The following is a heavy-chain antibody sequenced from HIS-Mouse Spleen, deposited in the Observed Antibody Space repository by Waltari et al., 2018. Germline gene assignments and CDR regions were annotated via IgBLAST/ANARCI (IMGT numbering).Heavy chain of an antibody. D-gene: IGHD3-22*01. CDR3: AGHYYDSSGPFDY. V-gene: IGHV3-30*04. CDR1: GFTFSSYA. Sequence: QVQLVESGGGVVQPGRSLRLSCAASGFTFSSYAMHWARPAPGKGLEWVAVISYDGSNKYYADSVKGRFTISRDNSKNTLYLQMNSLRAEDTAVYYCAGHYYDSSGPFDYWGQGTLVTVSS. CDR2: ISYDGSNK. J-gene: IGHJ4*02.